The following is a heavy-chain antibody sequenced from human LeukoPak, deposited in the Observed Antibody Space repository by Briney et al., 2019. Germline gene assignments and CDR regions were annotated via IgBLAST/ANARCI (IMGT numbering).Heavy chain of an antibody. CDR2: IYHSGST. CDR3: ARAPHRGVGDFDY. V-gene: IGHV4-38-2*02. CDR1: GYSISSGYY. J-gene: IGHJ4*02. D-gene: IGHD1-26*01. Sequence: SETLSLTCTVSGYSISSGYYWGWIRQPPGNGLEWIGSIYHSGSTYYNPSLNSRVTIAVDKSKDRISLKLSSVTAADTAVYYCARAPHRGVGDFDYWGQGTLVTVSS.